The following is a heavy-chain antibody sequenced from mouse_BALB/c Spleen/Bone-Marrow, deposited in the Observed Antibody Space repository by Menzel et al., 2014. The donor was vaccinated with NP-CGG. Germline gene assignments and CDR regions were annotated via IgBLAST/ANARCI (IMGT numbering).Heavy chain of an antibody. V-gene: IGHV1-80*01. CDR2: IYPGDGDT. J-gene: IGHJ2*01. Sequence: QVQLQQSGAELVRPGSSVKISCKASGYAFSSYWMNWVKQRPGQGLEWIGQIYPGDGDTNYNGKFKGKATLTADKSSSTAYMQLSSLTSEDSAVYFCARSRGCYVDYWGQGTTLTVSS. CDR3: ARSRGCYVDY. CDR1: GYAFSSYW. D-gene: IGHD6-1*01.